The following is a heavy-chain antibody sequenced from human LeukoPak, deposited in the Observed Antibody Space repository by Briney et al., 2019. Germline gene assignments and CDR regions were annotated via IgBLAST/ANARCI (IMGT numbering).Heavy chain of an antibody. J-gene: IGHJ6*03. CDR3: ARHLRRDSSGYRYYYYYYYMDV. D-gene: IGHD3-22*01. V-gene: IGHV4-34*01. Sequence: PSETLSLTCAVYGGSFSGYYWSWIRQPPGKGLEWIGEINHSGSTNYNPSLKSRVTISVDTSKNQFSLKLSSVTAADTAVYYCARHLRRDSSGYRYYYYYYYMDVWGKGTTVTISS. CDR2: INHSGST. CDR1: GGSFSGYY.